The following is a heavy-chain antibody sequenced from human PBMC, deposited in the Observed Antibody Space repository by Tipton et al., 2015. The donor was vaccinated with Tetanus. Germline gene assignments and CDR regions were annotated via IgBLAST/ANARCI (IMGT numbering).Heavy chain of an antibody. Sequence: QLVQSGAEVKKPGASVKVSCKASGYAFIGCYMHWVRQAPGHELEWMGWINPNSGGTNYAQKFHGRVTMTRDTSISTAYMELNRLGSDDTAVYYCAREWGGCGDYVHLDYWGQGTLVAVSS. J-gene: IGHJ4*02. CDR2: INPNSGGT. D-gene: IGHD4-17*01. CDR1: GYAFIGCY. V-gene: IGHV1-2*02. CDR3: AREWGGCGDYVHLDY.